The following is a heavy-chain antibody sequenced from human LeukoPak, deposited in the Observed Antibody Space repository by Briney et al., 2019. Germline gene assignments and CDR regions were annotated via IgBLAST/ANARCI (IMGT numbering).Heavy chain of an antibody. Sequence: MSSETLSLTSTVSGGSISSYYWSWIRQPPGKGLVWIGYISYSGSTNYNPSLKSRVTISVDTSKNQFSLKLSSVTAADTAVYYCARDGATWAFDIWGQGAMVTVSS. J-gene: IGHJ3*02. CDR3: ARDGATWAFDI. CDR2: ISYSGST. D-gene: IGHD1-26*01. V-gene: IGHV4-59*01. CDR1: GGSISSYY.